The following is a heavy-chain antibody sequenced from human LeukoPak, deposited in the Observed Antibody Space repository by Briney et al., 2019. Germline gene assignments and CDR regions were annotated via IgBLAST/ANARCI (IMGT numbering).Heavy chain of an antibody. Sequence: SETLSLTCTVSGGSISSYYWSWIRQPPGKGLEWIGYIYYSGSTNYNPSLKSRVTISVDTSKNQFSLKLSSVTAADTAVYYCARDLGSNGNWFDPWGQGTLVTVSS. CDR1: GGSISSYY. J-gene: IGHJ5*02. D-gene: IGHD2-8*01. V-gene: IGHV4-59*12. CDR2: IYYSGST. CDR3: ARDLGSNGNWFDP.